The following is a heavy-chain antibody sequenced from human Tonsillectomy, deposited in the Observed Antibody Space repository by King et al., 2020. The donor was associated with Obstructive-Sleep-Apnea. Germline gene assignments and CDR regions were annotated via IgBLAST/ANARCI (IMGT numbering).Heavy chain of an antibody. D-gene: IGHD5-12*01. J-gene: IGHJ4*02. CDR2: MYYSGNT. V-gene: IGHV4-59*08. Sequence: VQLQDSGPGLVKPSETLSLTCTVSGGSISNYYWSWIRQPPGKGLEWIGYMYYSGNTNFNPSLKSRVTISADTSKIQFSLRLSSVTAADTAVYYCARHRGVEDYGGYGDYFDYWGQGTLVTVSS. CDR1: GGSISNYY. CDR3: ARHRGVEDYGGYGDYFDY.